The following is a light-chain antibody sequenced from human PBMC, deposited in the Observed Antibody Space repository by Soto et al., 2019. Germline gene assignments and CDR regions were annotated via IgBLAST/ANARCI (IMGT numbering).Light chain of an antibody. CDR1: QDISSW. CDR2: AAS. CDR3: QQSYSFPLT. J-gene: IGKJ4*01. V-gene: IGKV1-12*01. Sequence: DIQMTQSPSSVSASVGDRVTITCRASQDISSWFAWYQQRPGKGPKILIYAASSLQGGAPSRFSGSGSGKDFTLTISSLQPEDFATYYCQQSYSFPLTFGGGTKVEIK.